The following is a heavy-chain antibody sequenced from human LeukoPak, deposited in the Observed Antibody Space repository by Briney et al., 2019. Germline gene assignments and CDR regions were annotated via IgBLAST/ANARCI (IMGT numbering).Heavy chain of an antibody. D-gene: IGHD4-17*01. J-gene: IGHJ4*02. CDR2: ISWNSGSI. CDR1: GFTFDDYA. CDR3: AKYRWGYGDASSYLDY. Sequence: GGSLRLSCAASGFTFDDYAMHWVRQAPGKGLEWVSGISWNSGSIGYADSVKGRFTISRDNAKNSLYLQMNSLRAEDTALYYCAKYRWGYGDASSYLDYWGQGTLVTVSS. V-gene: IGHV3-9*01.